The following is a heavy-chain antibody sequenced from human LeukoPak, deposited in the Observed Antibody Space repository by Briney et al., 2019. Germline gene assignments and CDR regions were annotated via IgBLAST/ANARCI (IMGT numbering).Heavy chain of an antibody. J-gene: IGHJ4*02. D-gene: IGHD3-22*01. CDR2: INHSGST. CDR1: GASISSTKW. Sequence: SETLSLTCAVSGASISSTKWWTWVRQPPGKGLEWIGEINHSGSTKYNPSLKSRVTISGDTSKNQFSLKLSSVTAADTAVYYCARALERYYYDSSGYYAHFDYWGQGTLVTVSS. V-gene: IGHV4-4*02. CDR3: ARALERYYYDSSGYYAHFDY.